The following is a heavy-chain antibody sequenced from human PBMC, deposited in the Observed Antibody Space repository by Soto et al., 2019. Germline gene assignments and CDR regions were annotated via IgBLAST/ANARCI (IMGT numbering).Heavy chain of an antibody. CDR2: VIPTFGLA. CDR1: GGTISTYT. D-gene: IGHD3-16*02. Sequence: QVQLVQSGAEVKKPGSSVKVFCKASGGTISTYTMSWVRQAPGQGLEWMGGVIPTFGLANYAQKFQGRVTITADESTSTVHLDLNSLKSQDTDVYYCARCLGDYVWRKYRHFGVWGPGTLVTVSS. V-gene: IGHV1-69*01. CDR3: ARCLGDYVWRKYRHFGV. J-gene: IGHJ4*02.